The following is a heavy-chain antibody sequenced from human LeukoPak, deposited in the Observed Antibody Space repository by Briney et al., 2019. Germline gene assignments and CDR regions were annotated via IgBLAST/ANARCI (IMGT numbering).Heavy chain of an antibody. CDR3: ARDADRGYASDY. Sequence: GASVKVSCKASSYTFSSYGISWVRQAPGQGLEWMGWISAYNGNTNYAQKLQGRVTMTTDTSTSTAYMELRSLRSDDTAVYYCARDADRGYASDYWGQGTLVTVSS. D-gene: IGHD5-12*01. V-gene: IGHV1-18*01. CDR2: ISAYNGNT. J-gene: IGHJ4*02. CDR1: SYTFSSYG.